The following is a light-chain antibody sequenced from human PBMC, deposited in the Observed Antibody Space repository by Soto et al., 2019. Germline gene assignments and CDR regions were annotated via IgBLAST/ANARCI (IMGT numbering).Light chain of an antibody. CDR1: SSSIGSNT. J-gene: IGLJ1*01. V-gene: IGLV1-44*01. CDR2: SNN. CDR3: AAWDDSRNGYV. Sequence: QSALTQPPSASGTPGQRVTISCSGSSSSIGSNTVNWYQQLPGTAPKLLIYSNNQRPSGVPDRFSGSKSGTSASLAISGLQSEDYADYYCAAWDDSRNGYVFGTGTKVTVL.